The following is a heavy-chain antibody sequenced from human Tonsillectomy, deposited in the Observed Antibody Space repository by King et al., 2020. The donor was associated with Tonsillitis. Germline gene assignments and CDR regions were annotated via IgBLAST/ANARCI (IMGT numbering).Heavy chain of an antibody. V-gene: IGHV3-7*03. CDR1: GITLSTFW. D-gene: IGHD3-10*01. Sequence: VQLVESGGGLVQPGGSLRLSCTASGITLSTFWMTWVRQAPGKGLEWVADIKRDGIQKHYVDSVEGRFTISRDNAKNSLYLQMNSLRAEDTAVYYCARDMTPSDGDMYYDAFDVWGRGTMVTVSS. J-gene: IGHJ3*01. CDR3: ARDMTPSDGDMYYDAFDV. CDR2: IKRDGIQK.